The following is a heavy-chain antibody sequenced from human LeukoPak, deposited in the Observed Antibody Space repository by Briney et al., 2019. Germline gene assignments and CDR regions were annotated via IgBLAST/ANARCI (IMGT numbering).Heavy chain of an antibody. CDR1: GFTFSSYD. Sequence: GGSLRLSCAASGFTFSSYDMHWVRQATGKGLEWVSAMGISGDTYYPGSVKGRFTISRENAKNSLYLQMNSLRAGDTAVYYCARADSYCSGGSCYKSWYFDLWGRGTLVSVST. CDR2: MGISGDT. D-gene: IGHD2-15*01. CDR3: ARADSYCSGGSCYKSWYFDL. J-gene: IGHJ2*01. V-gene: IGHV3-13*04.